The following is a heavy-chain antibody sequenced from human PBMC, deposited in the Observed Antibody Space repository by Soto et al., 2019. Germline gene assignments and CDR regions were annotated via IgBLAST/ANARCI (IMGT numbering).Heavy chain of an antibody. CDR3: VRVPTGLFTPGMDV. J-gene: IGHJ6*02. CDR1: GFPFSRNF. V-gene: IGHV3-30*03. D-gene: IGHD1-1*01. CDR2: ISHDGSNK. Sequence: LSLSCAAAGFPFSRNFMHLVSPTQGKGLEWVALISHDGSNKYYADSVRGRFTISRDNAKNTVHLQMNSLRVDDTAAYYCVRVPTGLFTPGMDVWGQGTTVNVS.